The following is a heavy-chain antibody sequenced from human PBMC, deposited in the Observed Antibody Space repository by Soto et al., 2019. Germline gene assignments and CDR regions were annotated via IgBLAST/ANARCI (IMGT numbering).Heavy chain of an antibody. V-gene: IGHV4-30-2*01. CDR3: ARGGSATFPFDY. CDR2: TFHGGST. J-gene: IGHJ4*02. Sequence: QLRLQESGSGLVKPSQTLSLTCSVSGGSINSGGYPWSWIRQPPGKGLEWIGFTFHGGSTYYNPSLKSRVTISLDRSRNQFSLNLNSVTAADTAVHYCARGGSATFPFDYWGQGALVTVSS. CDR1: GGSINSGGYP. D-gene: IGHD1-26*01.